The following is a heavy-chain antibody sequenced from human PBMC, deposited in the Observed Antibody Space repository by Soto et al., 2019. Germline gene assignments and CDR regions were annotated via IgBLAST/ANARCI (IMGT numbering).Heavy chain of an antibody. V-gene: IGHV4-59*01. CDR3: ARDGRIAAAGTPMGHGYYYYYGMDV. Sequence: SETLSLTCTVSGGSISSYYWSRSRQPPGKGLEWIGYIYYSGSTNYNPSLKSRVTISVDTSKNQFSLKLSSVTAADTAVYYCARDGRIAAAGTPMGHGYYYYYGMDVWGQGTTVTVSS. D-gene: IGHD6-13*01. CDR2: IYYSGST. CDR1: GGSISSYY. J-gene: IGHJ6*02.